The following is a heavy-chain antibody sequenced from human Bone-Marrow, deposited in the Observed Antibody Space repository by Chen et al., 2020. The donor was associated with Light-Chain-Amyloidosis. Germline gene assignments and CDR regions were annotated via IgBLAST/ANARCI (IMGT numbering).Heavy chain of an antibody. CDR3: AGSPAGHDAFDI. J-gene: IGHJ3*02. CDR2: IWYDGSNK. CDR1: GFTFSSYG. V-gene: IGHV3-33*01. Sequence: QVQLVESGGGVVQPGRSLRLSCAASGFTFSSYGMHWVRQAPGKGLEWVAVIWYDGSNKYYADSVKGGFTISRDNSKNTLYLQMNSLRAEDTAVYYCAGSPAGHDAFDIWGQGTMVTVSS. D-gene: IGHD3-10*01.